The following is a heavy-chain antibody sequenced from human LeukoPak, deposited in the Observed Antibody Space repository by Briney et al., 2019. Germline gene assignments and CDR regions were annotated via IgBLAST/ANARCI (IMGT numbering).Heavy chain of an antibody. CDR3: ARHLTGIAAAGPFDY. CDR2: IYTSGST. J-gene: IGHJ4*02. V-gene: IGHV4-4*09. Sequence: LETLSLTCTVSGGSISSYHWSWIRQPPGKGLEWIGYIYTSGSTNYNPSLKSRVTISVDTSKNQSSLKLSSVTAADTAVYYCARHLTGIAAAGPFDYWGQGTLVTVSS. D-gene: IGHD6-13*01. CDR1: GGSISSYH.